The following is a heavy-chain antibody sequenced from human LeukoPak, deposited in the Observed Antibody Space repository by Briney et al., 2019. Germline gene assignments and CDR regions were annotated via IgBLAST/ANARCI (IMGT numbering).Heavy chain of an antibody. Sequence: GASVKVSCKTSGYTSIDYYMHWVRQAPGQGLEWMGWINPSSGRTSTAQKFQGRITMTRDTSITTFYMEVSWLTSDDTAIYYCARADRLDGSPYLIGPWGQGTLVSVSS. J-gene: IGHJ5*02. D-gene: IGHD1-26*01. V-gene: IGHV1-2*02. CDR1: GYTSIDYY. CDR3: ARADRLDGSPYLIGP. CDR2: INPSSGRT.